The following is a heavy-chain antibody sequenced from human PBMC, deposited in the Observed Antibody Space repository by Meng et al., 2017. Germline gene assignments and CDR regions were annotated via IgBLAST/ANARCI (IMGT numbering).Heavy chain of an antibody. CDR3: ARDADWVIFDH. J-gene: IGHJ4*02. CDR2: INTDASIT. D-gene: IGHD3-9*01. CDR1: GFTFSSYN. Sequence: GGSLRLSCAASGFTFSSYNMHWVRQTPGGGLVWVSRINTDASITTYADSVKGRFTISRDDAKNTVYLQMTSLRAEDTAVYYCARDADWVIFDHWGQGALVTVSS. V-gene: IGHV3-74*03.